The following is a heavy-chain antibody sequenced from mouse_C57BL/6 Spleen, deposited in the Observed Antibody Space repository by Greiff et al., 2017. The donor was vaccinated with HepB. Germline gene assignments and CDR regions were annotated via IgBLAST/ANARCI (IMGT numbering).Heavy chain of an antibody. CDR3: ASGNGYYVSY. J-gene: IGHJ2*01. D-gene: IGHD2-3*01. V-gene: IGHV1-26*01. CDR1: GYTFTDYY. Sequence: VQLQQSGPELVKPGASVKISCKASGYTFTDYYMNWVKQSHGKSLEWIGDINPNNGGTSYNQKFKGKATLTVDKSSSTAYMELRSLTSEDSAVYYCASGNGYYVSYWGQGTTLTVSS. CDR2: INPNNGGT.